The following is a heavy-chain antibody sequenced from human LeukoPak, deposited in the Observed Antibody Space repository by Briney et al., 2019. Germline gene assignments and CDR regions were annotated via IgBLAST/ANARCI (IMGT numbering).Heavy chain of an antibody. CDR2: ISYDGSNK. CDR3: ARQGSSGWSGNFDY. CDR1: GFTFSSYA. Sequence: PGRSLRLSCAASGFTFSSYAMHWARQAPGKGLEWVAVISYDGSNKYYADSVKGRFTISRDNSKNTLYLQMNSLRAEDTAVYYCARQGSSGWSGNFDYWGQGTLVTVSS. D-gene: IGHD6-19*01. V-gene: IGHV3-30*04. J-gene: IGHJ4*02.